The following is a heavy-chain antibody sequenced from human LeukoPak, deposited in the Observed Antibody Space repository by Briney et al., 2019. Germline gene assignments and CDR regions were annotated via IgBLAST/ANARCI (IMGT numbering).Heavy chain of an antibody. Sequence: GGSLRLSCAASGFTFSSYWMSWVRQAPGKGLEWVANIKQDGSEKYYVDSVKGRFTISRDNAKNSLHLQMNSLRAEDTAVYYCARADCSSTSCFQFDYWGQGTLVTVSS. CDR1: GFTFSSYW. CDR2: IKQDGSEK. CDR3: ARADCSSTSCFQFDY. D-gene: IGHD2-2*01. V-gene: IGHV3-7*03. J-gene: IGHJ4*02.